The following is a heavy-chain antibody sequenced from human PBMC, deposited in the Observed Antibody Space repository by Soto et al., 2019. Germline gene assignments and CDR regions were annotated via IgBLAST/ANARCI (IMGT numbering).Heavy chain of an antibody. CDR1: GFTFGDYA. V-gene: IGHV3-49*03. D-gene: IGHD2-2*02. CDR3: TRSYCSSTSCYTDYGMDV. J-gene: IGHJ6*02. Sequence: QPGGSLRFSCTASGFTFGDYAMSWFRQAPGKGLEWVGFIRSKAYGGTTEYAASVKGRFTISRDDSKSIAYLQMNSLKTEDTAVYYCTRSYCSSTSCYTDYGMDVWGQGTTVTVSS. CDR2: IRSKAYGGTT.